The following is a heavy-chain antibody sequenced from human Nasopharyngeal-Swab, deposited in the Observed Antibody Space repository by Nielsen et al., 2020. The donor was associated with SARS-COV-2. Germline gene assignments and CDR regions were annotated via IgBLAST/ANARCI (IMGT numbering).Heavy chain of an antibody. CDR3: ARLISGSGPFDP. CDR2: IDPSDSYT. Sequence: GESLKISCKGSGYSFISYWISWVRQMPGKGPEWMGRIDPSDSYTNYSPSFQGHVTISADKSINTAYLQWSSLKASDTAMYYCARLISGSGPFDPWGQGTLVTVSS. V-gene: IGHV5-10-1*01. CDR1: GYSFISYW. D-gene: IGHD3-10*01. J-gene: IGHJ5*02.